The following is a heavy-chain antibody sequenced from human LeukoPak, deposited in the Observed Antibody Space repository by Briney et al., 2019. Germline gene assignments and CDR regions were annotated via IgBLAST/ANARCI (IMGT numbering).Heavy chain of an antibody. CDR1: GYTFTSYG. CDR2: ISAYNGNT. CDR3: ARDKSSGYSAYYYYYYMDV. V-gene: IGHV1-18*01. Sequence: ASVKVSCKASGYTFTSYGISWVRQAPGQGLEWMGWISAYNGNTNYAQKLQGRVTMTTDTSTGTAYMELRSLRSDDTAVYYCARDKSSGYSAYYYYYYMDVWGKGTTVTVSS. J-gene: IGHJ6*03. D-gene: IGHD3-22*01.